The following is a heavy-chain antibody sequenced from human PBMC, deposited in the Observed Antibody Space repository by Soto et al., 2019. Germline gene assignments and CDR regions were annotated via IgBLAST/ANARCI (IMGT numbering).Heavy chain of an antibody. J-gene: IGHJ4*02. CDR3: ARVSPPVDY. CDR2: ISAYNGNT. CDR1: GYTFSNYG. V-gene: IGHV1-18*01. Sequence: QVQLVQSGAEVKKPGASVKVSCKASGYTFSNYGISWVRQAPGQGLEWMGWISAYNGNTKYAQKLQGRVTMTTDTPGSTAYMELRRLRSDDTAVYYLARVSPPVDYWGRGPLAPFPS.